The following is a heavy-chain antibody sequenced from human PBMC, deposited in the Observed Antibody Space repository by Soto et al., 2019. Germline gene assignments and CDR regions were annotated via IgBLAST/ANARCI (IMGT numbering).Heavy chain of an antibody. Sequence: QVQLVQSGAEVKKPGSSVKVSCKASGGTFSSYAISWVRQAPGQGLEWMGGIIPIFGTANYAQKFQGRVTITADESTSTAYMELSSLRSEDTAVYYCARDPDVAAAGGSNWFDPWGQGTLVTVSS. V-gene: IGHV1-69*01. J-gene: IGHJ5*02. CDR1: GGTFSSYA. CDR2: IIPIFGTA. CDR3: ARDPDVAAAGGSNWFDP. D-gene: IGHD6-13*01.